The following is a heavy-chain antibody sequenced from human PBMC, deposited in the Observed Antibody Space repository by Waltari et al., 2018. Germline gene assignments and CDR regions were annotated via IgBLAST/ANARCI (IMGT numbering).Heavy chain of an antibody. D-gene: IGHD7-27*01. J-gene: IGHJ4*02. Sequence: VQLVDSGGGLVQPGGSLRLSCAASGFPFSSNWMSWVRQAPGRGLEWLANIKPDGSQQYYVDSVRGRFYISRDNAKNSLYLQLNSLRAEDTAIYYCARDFNWGWDFWGQGTLVTVSS. V-gene: IGHV3-7*03. CDR1: GFPFSSNW. CDR3: ARDFNWGWDF. CDR2: IKPDGSQQ.